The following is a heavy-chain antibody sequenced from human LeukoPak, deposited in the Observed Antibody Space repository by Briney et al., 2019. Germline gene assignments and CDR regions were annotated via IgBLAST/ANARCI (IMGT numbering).Heavy chain of an antibody. V-gene: IGHV4-30-2*01. CDR3: ARGSGGSSHPGSDAFDI. CDR2: IYHSGST. CDR1: GGSISSGGYS. Sequence: SEILSLTCAVSGGSISSGGYSWSWIRQPPGKGLEWIGYIYHSGSTYYNPSLKSRVTISVDRSKNQFSLKLSSVTAADTAVYYCARGSGGSSHPGSDAFDIRGQGTLVTVSS. D-gene: IGHD2-15*01. J-gene: IGHJ4*02.